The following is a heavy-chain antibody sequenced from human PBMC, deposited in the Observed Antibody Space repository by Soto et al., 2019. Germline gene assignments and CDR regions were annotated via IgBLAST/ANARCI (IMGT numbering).Heavy chain of an antibody. D-gene: IGHD3-3*01. J-gene: IGHJ4*02. CDR1: GYTFTSYG. CDR3: ARLAQIWSGYYTIDY. CDR2: ISAYNGNT. Sequence: ASVKVSCKASGYTFTSYGISWVRQAPGQGLEWMGWISAYNGNTNYAQKLQGRVTMTTDTSTSTAYMELRSLRSDDTAVYYCARLAQIWSGYYTIDYWGQGTPVTVSS. V-gene: IGHV1-18*01.